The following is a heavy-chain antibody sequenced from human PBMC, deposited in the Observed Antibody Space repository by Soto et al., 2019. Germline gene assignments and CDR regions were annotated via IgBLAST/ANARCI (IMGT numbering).Heavy chain of an antibody. CDR3: ARAPFYYYGLDV. V-gene: IGHV4-34*01. CDR1: GGSFSGYY. CDR2: INHSGST. Sequence: QVQLQQWGAGLLKPSETLSLTCAVYGGSFSGYYWSWIRQPPGKGLEWIGEINHSGSTNYNPSLKSRVTISVDTSKNQFSLKLSSVTAADTAVYYGARAPFYYYGLDVWGQGTTVTVSS. J-gene: IGHJ6*02.